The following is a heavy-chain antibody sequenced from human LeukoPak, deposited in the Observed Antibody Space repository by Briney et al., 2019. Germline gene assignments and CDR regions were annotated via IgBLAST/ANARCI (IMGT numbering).Heavy chain of an antibody. CDR2: IIPILGIA. CDR3: AREDDCSGGSCYSPFDY. Sequence: GASVKVSCKASGGTSSSYAISWVRQAPGQGLEWMGRIIPILGIANYAQKFQGRVTITADKSTSTAYMELSSLRSEDTAVYYCAREDDCSGGSCYSPFDYWGQGTLVTVSS. D-gene: IGHD2-15*01. V-gene: IGHV1-69*04. CDR1: GGTSSSYA. J-gene: IGHJ4*02.